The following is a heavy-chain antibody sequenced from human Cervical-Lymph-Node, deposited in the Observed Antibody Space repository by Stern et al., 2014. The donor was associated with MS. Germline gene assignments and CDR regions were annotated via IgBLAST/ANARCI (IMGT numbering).Heavy chain of an antibody. D-gene: IGHD3-3*01. CDR2: IYTDDST. J-gene: IGHJ3*02. CDR3: ARAIFGVNTAAMAPDAFDT. CDR1: GFTVSNNY. Sequence: EVPLEESGGGLIQPGGSLRLSCAAPGFTVSNNYMSWVRQAPGQGLEWVSLIYTDDSTYYAGSVKGRFTISRDSSKNKLFLQMNSLRAEDTAVYYCARAIFGVNTAAMAPDAFDTWGQGTMVTVSS. V-gene: IGHV3-53*01.